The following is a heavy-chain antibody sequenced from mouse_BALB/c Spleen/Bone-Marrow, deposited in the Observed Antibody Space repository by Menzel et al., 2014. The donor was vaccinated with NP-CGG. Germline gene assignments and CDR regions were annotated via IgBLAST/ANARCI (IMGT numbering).Heavy chain of an antibody. V-gene: IGHV1-54*01. Sequence: VKLMESGAELVRPGTSVKVSCKASGYASTNYLIEWVKQRPGQGLEWIGVINPGSGGTNYNEKFKGKATLTADKSSSTAYMQLSSLTSDDSAVYFCAREGYGYFHYWGQGTTLTVSS. CDR1: GYASTNYL. CDR2: INPGSGGT. D-gene: IGHD2-10*02. J-gene: IGHJ2*01. CDR3: AREGYGYFHY.